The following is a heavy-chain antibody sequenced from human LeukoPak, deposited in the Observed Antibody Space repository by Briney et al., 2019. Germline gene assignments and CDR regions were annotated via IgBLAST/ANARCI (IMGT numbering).Heavy chain of an antibody. V-gene: IGHV3-30-3*01. J-gene: IGHJ5*02. D-gene: IGHD4-17*01. CDR2: ISYDGSNK. Sequence: GGSLRLSCAASGFTFSSYAMHWFRQAPGKGLEWVAVISYDGSNKYYADSVKGRFTISRDNSKNTLYLQMNSLRAEDTAVYYCARDFSTVTSWFDPWGQGTLVTVSS. CDR3: ARDFSTVTSWFDP. CDR1: GFTFSSYA.